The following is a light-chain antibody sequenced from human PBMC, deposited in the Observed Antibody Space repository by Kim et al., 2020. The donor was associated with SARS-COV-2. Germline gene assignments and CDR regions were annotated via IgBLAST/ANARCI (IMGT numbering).Light chain of an antibody. CDR2: DVI. Sequence: LTQPASVSGSPGQSITMSCTGTSSDVGGSGYVSWYQQFPGKAPKLMIYDVIDRPSGVSTRFSGSKSGNTASLTISGLQAEDEADYYCTSSGSGATVIFGGGTQLTVL. CDR1: SSDVGGSGY. J-gene: IGLJ2*01. CDR3: TSSGSGATVI. V-gene: IGLV2-14*03.